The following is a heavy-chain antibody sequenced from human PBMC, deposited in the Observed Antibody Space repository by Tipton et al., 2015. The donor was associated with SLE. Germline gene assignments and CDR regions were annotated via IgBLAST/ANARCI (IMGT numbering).Heavy chain of an antibody. CDR2: IYYSGST. V-gene: IGHV4-59*01. D-gene: IGHD4-11*01. CDR1: GGSISSYY. Sequence: TLSLTCTVSGGSISSYYWSWIRQPPGKGLEWIGYIYYSGSTNYNPSLRSRVTISVDTTKNQFSLKMTSVTAADTAVYYCARVGYSNYMDVWGKGTTVTVSS. J-gene: IGHJ6*03. CDR3: ARVGYSNYMDV.